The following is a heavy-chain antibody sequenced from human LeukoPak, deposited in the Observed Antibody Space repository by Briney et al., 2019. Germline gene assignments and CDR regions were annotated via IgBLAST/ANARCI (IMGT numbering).Heavy chain of an antibody. CDR1: GFTFSGYA. CDR3: AGGYFDWLDY. J-gene: IGHJ4*02. CDR2: IRYDGSNA. Sequence: GSLRLSCAASGFTFSGYAMNWVRQAPGKGLEWVAFIRYDGSNAYYADSVKGRFTISRDNSKNTLYLQMNSLRAEDTAVYYCAGGYFDWLDYWGQGTLVTVSS. V-gene: IGHV3-30*02. D-gene: IGHD3-9*01.